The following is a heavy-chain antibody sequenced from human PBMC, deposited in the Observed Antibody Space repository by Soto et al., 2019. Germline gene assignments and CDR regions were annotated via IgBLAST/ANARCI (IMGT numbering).Heavy chain of an antibody. Sequence: SETLSLTFNVSGDSIGIGSYSWGGIRHPPGKGLEWIGSFSYSGSTYYNPSLKSRVTISVDTSKNHFSLKLTSVTAADTAVYYCASLHPDYSSSWYLYYFDYWGQG. CDR1: GDSIGIGSYS. V-gene: IGHV4-39*02. D-gene: IGHD6-13*01. J-gene: IGHJ4*02. CDR2: FSYSGST. CDR3: ASLHPDYSSSWYLYYFDY.